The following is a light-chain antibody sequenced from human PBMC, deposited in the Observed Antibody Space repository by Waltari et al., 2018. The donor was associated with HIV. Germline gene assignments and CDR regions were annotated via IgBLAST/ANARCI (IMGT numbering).Light chain of an antibody. CDR1: QSLLYSTTKMES. J-gene: IGKJ2*01. V-gene: IGKV4-1*01. Sequence: DVVLTQSPDSLAVSVGERPALNCKSSQSLLYSTTKMESLAWDQQTPGQRPRLLIYWASTRASGVPDRFSGSGSGTDFTLTISSLQADDVAVYFCQQYYILPYTFGQGTKLEIK. CDR3: QQYYILPYT. CDR2: WAS.